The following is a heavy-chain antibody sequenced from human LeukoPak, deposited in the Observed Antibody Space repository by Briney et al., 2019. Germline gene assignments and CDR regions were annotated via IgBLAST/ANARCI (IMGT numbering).Heavy chain of an antibody. CDR1: GYTFTSYG. CDR2: ISAYNGNT. V-gene: IGHV1-18*01. CDR3: ARGPRITLIRGGQWYFYMDV. D-gene: IGHD3-10*01. Sequence: ASVKVSCKASGYTFTSYGISWVRQAPGQGLEWMGWISAYNGNTNYAQKFQGRVTMTRDTSTSTVYMELSSLRSEDTAVYYCARGPRITLIRGGQWYFYMDVWGKGTTVTISS. J-gene: IGHJ6*03.